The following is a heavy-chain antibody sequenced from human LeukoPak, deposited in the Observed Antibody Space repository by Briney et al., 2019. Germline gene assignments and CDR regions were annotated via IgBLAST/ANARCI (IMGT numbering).Heavy chain of an antibody. CDR1: GFTFGSYA. CDR3: AESIAANGTVY. J-gene: IGHJ4*02. Sequence: PGGSLRLSCAASGFTFGSYAINSVPQAPGKGLEWVSFISDSGGRSYYADSVKGRFTISRDNSKNTLFLQMSRLRAEDTGVYYCAESIAANGTVYWGQGTQVTVSS. D-gene: IGHD6-13*01. V-gene: IGHV3-23*01. CDR2: ISDSGGRS.